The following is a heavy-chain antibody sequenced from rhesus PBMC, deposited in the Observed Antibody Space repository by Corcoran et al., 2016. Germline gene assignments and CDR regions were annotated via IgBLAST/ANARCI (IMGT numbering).Heavy chain of an antibody. CDR1: GYSISSGYY. D-gene: IGHD5-42*01. CDR3: ARVGSSWSEWDTVGTEWYFDL. J-gene: IGHJ2*01. V-gene: IGHV4S14*01. Sequence: QVQLQESGPGLVKPSETLSLTCAVSGYSISSGYYWGWIRQPPGQGLEWIGRIYGSGGSNSLNPSLKSRVTLSVDTSKNQFSLKLSSVTAADTAVYYCARVGSSWSEWDTVGTEWYFDLWGPGTPITISS. CDR2: IYGSGGSN.